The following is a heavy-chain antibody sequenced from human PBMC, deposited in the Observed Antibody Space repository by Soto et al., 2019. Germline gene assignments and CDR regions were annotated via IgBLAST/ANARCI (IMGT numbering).Heavy chain of an antibody. D-gene: IGHD2-2*01. CDR3: AGVVVVPAAISWFDP. J-gene: IGHJ5*02. V-gene: IGHV1-18*01. CDR1: GYTFTSYG. Sequence: QVQLVQSGAEVKKPGASVKVSCKASGYTFTSYGISWVRQAPGQGLEWMGWISAYNGNTNYAQKLKGRVTMTTDTSTSKAYMELRSLRSDDTAVYYCAGVVVVPAAISWFDPWCQGTLVTVSS. CDR2: ISAYNGNT.